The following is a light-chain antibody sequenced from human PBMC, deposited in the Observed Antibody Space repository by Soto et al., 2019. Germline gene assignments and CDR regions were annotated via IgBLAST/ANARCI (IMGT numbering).Light chain of an antibody. CDR3: QSYDSSLSVVV. Sequence: QSVLTQPPSVSGAPGQRVTISCTGSSSNIGAGYDVHWYQQLPGTAPKLLIYGNNNRPSGVPDRFSGSKSGTSASLAITGLQAEDEADYYCQSYDSSLSVVVVGGGTKLTVL. J-gene: IGLJ2*01. V-gene: IGLV1-40*01. CDR1: SSNIGAGYD. CDR2: GNN.